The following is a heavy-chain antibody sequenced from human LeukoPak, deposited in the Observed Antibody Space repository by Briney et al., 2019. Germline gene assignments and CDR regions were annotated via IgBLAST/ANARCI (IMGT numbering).Heavy chain of an antibody. D-gene: IGHD4-17*01. CDR3: ATLDYGDYPFDY. CDR2: INPSGGST. J-gene: IGHJ4*02. Sequence: ASVKVSCKASGGTFSSYAISWVRQAPGQGLEWMGIINPSGGSTSYAQKFQGRVTMTRDTSTSTVYMELSSLRSEDTAVYYCATLDYGDYPFDYWGQGTLVTVSS. CDR1: GGTFSSYA. V-gene: IGHV1-46*01.